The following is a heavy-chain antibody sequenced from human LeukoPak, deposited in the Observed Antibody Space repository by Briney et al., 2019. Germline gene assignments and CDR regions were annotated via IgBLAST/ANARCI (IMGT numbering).Heavy chain of an antibody. V-gene: IGHV4-59*08. J-gene: IGHJ5*02. D-gene: IGHD4-23*01. CDR2: IYYSGIT. Sequence: SETLSLTCTVSGGSISSYYWSWIRQPPGKRLEWIAYIYYSGITNYNPSLKSRVTISVDTSKNQFSLKLTSVIAADTAVYYCASVYGGNRGWFDPWGQGTLVTVSS. CDR3: ASVYGGNRGWFDP. CDR1: GGSISSYY.